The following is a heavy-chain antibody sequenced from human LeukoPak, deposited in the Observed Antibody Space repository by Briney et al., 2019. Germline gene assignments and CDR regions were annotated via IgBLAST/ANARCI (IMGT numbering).Heavy chain of an antibody. CDR1: GYTFTGYY. V-gene: IGHV1-2*02. D-gene: IGHD6-19*01. J-gene: IGHJ4*02. CDR3: ARARGIAVAGVYYFDY. CDR2: INPNSGGT. Sequence: ASVKVSCKASGYTFTGYYMHWVRQAPGQGLEWMGWINPNSGGTNYAQKFQGRVTMTRDTSISTAYMGLSRLRSDDTAVYYCARARGIAVAGVYYFDYWGQGTLVTVSS.